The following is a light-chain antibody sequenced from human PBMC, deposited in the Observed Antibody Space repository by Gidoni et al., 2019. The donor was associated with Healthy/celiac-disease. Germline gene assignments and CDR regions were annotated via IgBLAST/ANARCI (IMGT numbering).Light chain of an antibody. CDR1: QSIISY. Sequence: DIRMTQSPSSLSASVGDRVPITCRASQSIISYLNLYQQKPWKAPKLLIYAASSLQIWVPSRFSGSRSGTYFTPSTSCLQPEDFAIYYCHQSYSIPRTFGQGTKLEIK. V-gene: IGKV1-39*01. CDR2: AAS. J-gene: IGKJ2*02. CDR3: HQSYSIPRT.